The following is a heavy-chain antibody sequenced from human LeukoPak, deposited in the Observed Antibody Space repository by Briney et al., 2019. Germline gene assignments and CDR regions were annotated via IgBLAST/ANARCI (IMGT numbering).Heavy chain of an antibody. V-gene: IGHV1-18*01. CDR2: ITSYNGNT. CDR1: GYTFMNYG. Sequence: ASVKVSCKASGYTFMNYGIGWVRQAPGQGLEWMGWITSYNGNTNYAQKLQGRVTMTRSTSISTAYMELSSLRSEDTAVYYCARNIVVVPAATKRGTYGMDVWGQGTTVTVSS. J-gene: IGHJ6*02. D-gene: IGHD2-2*01. CDR3: ARNIVVVPAATKRGTYGMDV.